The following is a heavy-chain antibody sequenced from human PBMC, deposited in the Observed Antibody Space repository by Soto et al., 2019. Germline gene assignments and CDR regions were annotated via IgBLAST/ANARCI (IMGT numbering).Heavy chain of an antibody. J-gene: IGHJ4*02. D-gene: IGHD2-2*01. CDR2: IWYDGSNK. Sequence: GVSLRLSCAASGFTFSSYGMHWVRQAPGKGLEWVAVIWYDGSNKYYADSVKGRFTISRDNSKNTLYLQMNSLRAEDTAVYYCARDGCSSTSCPPIVYWGQGTLVTVSS. CDR3: ARDGCSSTSCPPIVY. V-gene: IGHV3-33*01. CDR1: GFTFSSYG.